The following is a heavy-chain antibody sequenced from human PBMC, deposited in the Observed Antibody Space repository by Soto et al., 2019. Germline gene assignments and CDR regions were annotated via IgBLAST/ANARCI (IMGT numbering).Heavy chain of an antibody. Sequence: QVQLQESGPGLVKPSETLSVTCTVSGGSISSYYWSWIRQPPGKGLEWIGYIYYSGSTNYNPSLKSRVTISVDTSKNQFSLKLSSVTAADTAVYYCARYGDPYYFDYWGQGTLVTVSS. CDR2: IYYSGST. J-gene: IGHJ4*02. V-gene: IGHV4-59*01. D-gene: IGHD4-17*01. CDR3: ARYGDPYYFDY. CDR1: GGSISSYY.